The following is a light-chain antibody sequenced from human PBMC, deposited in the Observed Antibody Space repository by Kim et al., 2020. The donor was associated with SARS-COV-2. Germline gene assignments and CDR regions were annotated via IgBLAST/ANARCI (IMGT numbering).Light chain of an antibody. Sequence: EIVLTQSPGTLSLSPGERATLPCRASQSISSNYLAWYQQKSGQAPRLLIYGASSRATGVPDRFSGSGSGTDFTLTISRLEPEDFAVYYCQQYGRSPPYTFGQGTKLEI. J-gene: IGKJ2*01. CDR3: QQYGRSPPYT. CDR2: GAS. V-gene: IGKV3-20*01. CDR1: QSISSNY.